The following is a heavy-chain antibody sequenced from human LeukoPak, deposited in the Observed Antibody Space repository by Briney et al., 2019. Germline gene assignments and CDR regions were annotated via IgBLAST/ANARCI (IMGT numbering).Heavy chain of an antibody. J-gene: IGHJ4*02. Sequence: GGSLRRSCVASGFTCTSHWMHWVRQAPGKGLVCVSRIKSDGTYSDYGDSVRGRFTISRDNAKDTLYLQMNSLRVEDTAVYYCVRDDDQYGVDYWGRGTLVTVSS. CDR1: GFTCTSHW. CDR2: IKSDGTYS. V-gene: IGHV3-74*01. CDR3: VRDDDQYGVDY. D-gene: IGHD1-1*01.